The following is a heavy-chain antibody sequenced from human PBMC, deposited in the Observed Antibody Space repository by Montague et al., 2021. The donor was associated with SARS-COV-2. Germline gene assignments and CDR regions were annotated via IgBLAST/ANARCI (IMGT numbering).Heavy chain of an antibody. CDR2: IFYNGNT. CDR3: GSGQAGDA. J-gene: IGHJ6*02. V-gene: IGHV4-59*08. CDR1: GGPLSPFY. Sequence: SETLSLTCTVYGGPLSPFYWSWLRQPPGKGLEWIGYIFYNGNTRYNPSLKSRLTFSVDTSKNQSPLELRSVTAADAGVYYCGSGQAGDAWGQGTTVTVSS.